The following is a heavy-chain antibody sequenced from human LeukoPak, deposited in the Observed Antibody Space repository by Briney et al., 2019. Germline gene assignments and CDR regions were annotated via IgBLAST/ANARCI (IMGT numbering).Heavy chain of an antibody. CDR2: ISCDGSYK. CDR3: AKDRYSGLNTIDY. D-gene: IGHD6-13*01. CDR1: EFTFSTYG. J-gene: IGHJ4*02. Sequence: GGSLRLSCAASEFTFSTYGMHWVRQAPGKGLEWVAVISCDGSYKFYADSVKGRFTISRDNSKSTLYLQMNSLRAEDTAVYYCAKDRYSGLNTIDYWGQGTLVTVSS. V-gene: IGHV3-30*18.